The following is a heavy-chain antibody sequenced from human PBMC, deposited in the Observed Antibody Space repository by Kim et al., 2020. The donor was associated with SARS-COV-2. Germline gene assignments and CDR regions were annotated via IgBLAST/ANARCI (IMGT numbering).Heavy chain of an antibody. Sequence: GGSLRLSCAASGFTFSNYCMNWVRQAPGKGLEWVSYISSSSNTIYYADSVKGRFTISRDNAKNSLYLQMNSLRDEDTAVYYCARDTQTISTWHEACDYWGQGTLVTVSS. CDR3: ARDTQTISTWHEACDY. V-gene: IGHV3-48*02. J-gene: IGHJ4*02. CDR1: GFTFSNYC. D-gene: IGHD6-13*01. CDR2: ISSSSNTI.